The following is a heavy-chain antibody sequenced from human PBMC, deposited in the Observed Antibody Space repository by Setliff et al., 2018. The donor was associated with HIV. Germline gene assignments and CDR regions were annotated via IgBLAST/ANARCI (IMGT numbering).Heavy chain of an antibody. D-gene: IGHD5-18*01. Sequence: PGGSLRLSCTASGFTFSSYSMNWVRQAPGKGLEWVSSISTSSTYIYYADSVKGRFTISRDNAKNSLYLQMNSLRADDTAVYYCAREVREYSYGLFDYWDQGTLVTVSS. V-gene: IGHV3-21*01. CDR3: AREVREYSYGLFDY. CDR1: GFTFSSYS. CDR2: ISTSSTYI. J-gene: IGHJ4*02.